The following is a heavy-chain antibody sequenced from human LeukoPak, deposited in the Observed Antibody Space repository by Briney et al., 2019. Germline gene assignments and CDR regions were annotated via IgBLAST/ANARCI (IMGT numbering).Heavy chain of an antibody. CDR1: GGSISSYY. D-gene: IGHD2-21*02. V-gene: IGHV4-4*07. CDR3: ARGPLCGSDCYLSY. CDR2: IYSSGNT. J-gene: IGHJ4*02. Sequence: PSETLSLTCTVSGGSISSYYWSWIRQPAGKGLEWLGRIYSSGNTNYNPSLRSRVTMSVDTSNNQFSLRLSSVTAADTAVYYCARGPLCGSDCYLSYWGQGALVTVSS.